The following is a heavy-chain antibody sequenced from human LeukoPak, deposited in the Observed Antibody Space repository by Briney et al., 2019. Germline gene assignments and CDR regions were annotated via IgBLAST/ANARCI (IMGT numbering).Heavy chain of an antibody. CDR1: GFTFSSYW. Sequence: GGSLGLSCAASGFTFSSYWMHWVRQAPGKGLVWVSRINSDGSTTSHADSVKGRFTISRDSAKNTLFLQMNSLRAEDTAVYYCARGGSSSWYGSWGQGTLVTVSS. CDR2: INSDGSTT. D-gene: IGHD6-13*01. V-gene: IGHV3-74*01. CDR3: ARGGSSSWYGS. J-gene: IGHJ5*01.